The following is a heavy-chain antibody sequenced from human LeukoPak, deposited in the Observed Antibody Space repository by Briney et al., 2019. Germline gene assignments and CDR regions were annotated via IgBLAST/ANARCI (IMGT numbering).Heavy chain of an antibody. CDR3: ARRVVVIRDIDY. D-gene: IGHD3-22*01. CDR2: INHSGST. CDR1: GGSFSGHY. Sequence: SETLSLTCAVYGGSFSGHYWSWIRQPPGKGLEWIGEINHSGSTNYNPSFKSRATISVDTSKNQFSLKLSSVTAADTAVYYCARRVVVIRDIDYWGQGTLVTVSS. V-gene: IGHV4-34*01. J-gene: IGHJ4*02.